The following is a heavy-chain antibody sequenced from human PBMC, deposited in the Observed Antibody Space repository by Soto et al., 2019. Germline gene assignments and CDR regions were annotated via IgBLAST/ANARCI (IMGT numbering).Heavy chain of an antibody. CDR1: GYTFTGYY. CDR2: INPNSGGT. V-gene: IGHV1-2*04. CDR3: ARVGITMATAREEDYNGMDV. D-gene: IGHD3-3*01. Sequence: ASVKVSCKASGYTFTGYYMHWVRQAPGQGLEWMGWINPNSGGTNYAQKFQGWVTMTRDTSISTAYMELSRLRSDDTAVYYCARVGITMATAREEDYNGMDVWGQGTTVTVSS. J-gene: IGHJ6*02.